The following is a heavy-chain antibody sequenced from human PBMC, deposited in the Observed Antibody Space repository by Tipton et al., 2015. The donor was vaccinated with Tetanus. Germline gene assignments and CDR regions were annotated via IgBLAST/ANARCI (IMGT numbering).Heavy chain of an antibody. CDR3: AKEGPDYGGNSGSRGYTFGMDV. J-gene: IGHJ6*02. V-gene: IGHV3-23*01. Sequence: SLRLSCAASGFTFSNFAMSWVRQAPGKGLEWVSAISGGGGDTYYADSVKGRFTISRDNSKNTLYLQMNSLRAEDTAVYKCAKEGPDYGGNSGSRGYTFGMDVWGQGTTVTVSS. D-gene: IGHD4-23*01. CDR1: GFTFSNFA. CDR2: ISGGGGDT.